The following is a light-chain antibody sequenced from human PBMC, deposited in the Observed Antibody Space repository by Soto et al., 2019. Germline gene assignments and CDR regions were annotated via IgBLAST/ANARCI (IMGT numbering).Light chain of an antibody. CDR2: DVS. V-gene: IGKV3-11*01. J-gene: IGKJ5*01. CDR3: QQYNRWPPIT. Sequence: EIELTQSPPTLSLSPWERATLSCRASRTVSSYLGWYQHKPGQAPRLLLYDVSSRATGIPARFSGSGSGTDFSLTISSLEPEDFVVYYCQQYNRWPPITFGQGTRLEI. CDR1: RTVSSY.